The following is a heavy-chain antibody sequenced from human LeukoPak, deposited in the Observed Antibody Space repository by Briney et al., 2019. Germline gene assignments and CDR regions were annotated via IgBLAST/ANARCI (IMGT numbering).Heavy chain of an antibody. V-gene: IGHV3-23*01. Sequence: GGSLRLSCAASGFTFSSYAMGWVRQAPGKGLEWVSDISGSGGRTYYTDSVKGRFTISRDNSKNTLYLQMNSLRAGDTAVYYCARGYCTNGVCYGYFDYWGQGTLVTVSS. CDR2: ISGSGGRT. D-gene: IGHD2-8*01. CDR3: ARGYCTNGVCYGYFDY. J-gene: IGHJ4*02. CDR1: GFTFSSYA.